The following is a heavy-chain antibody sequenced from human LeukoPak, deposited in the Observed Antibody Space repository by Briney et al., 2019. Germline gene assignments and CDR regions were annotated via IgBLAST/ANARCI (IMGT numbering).Heavy chain of an antibody. V-gene: IGHV4-4*09. J-gene: IGHJ5*02. Sequence: SETLSLTCTVSGGSISSYYWSWIRQPPGKGLEWIGYNYTSGSTNYNPSLKSRVTISVDTSKNQFSLKLSSVTAADTAVYYCASSVGGEVGETDWFDPWGQGTLVTVSS. D-gene: IGHD3-16*01. CDR3: ASSVGGEVGETDWFDP. CDR2: NYTSGST. CDR1: GGSISSYY.